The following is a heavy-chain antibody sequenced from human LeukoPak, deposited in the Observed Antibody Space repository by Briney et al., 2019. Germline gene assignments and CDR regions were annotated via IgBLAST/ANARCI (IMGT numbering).Heavy chain of an antibody. J-gene: IGHJ5*02. CDR3: ARMGATTDWFDP. V-gene: IGHV4-4*09. D-gene: IGHD1-26*01. Sequence: PSETLSLTCTVSGGSISSYYWSWIRQPPGKGLEWIGYIYTSGSTNYIPSLKSRVTISVDTSKNQFSLKLSSVTAADTAVYYCARMGATTDWFDPWGQGTLVTVSS. CDR2: IYTSGST. CDR1: GGSISSYY.